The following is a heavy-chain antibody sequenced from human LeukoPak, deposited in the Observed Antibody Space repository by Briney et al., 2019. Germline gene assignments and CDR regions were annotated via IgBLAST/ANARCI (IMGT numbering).Heavy chain of an antibody. CDR3: AKDQTTLTYYYGSGSYGY. V-gene: IGHV3-30*18. CDR2: ISYDGSNK. J-gene: IGHJ4*02. Sequence: PGGSLRLSCAASGFTFSSYGMHWVRQAPGKGLEWVAVISYDGSNKYYADPVKGRFTISRDNSKNTLYLQMNSLRAEDTAVYYCAKDQTTLTYYYGSGSYGYWGQGTLVTVSS. D-gene: IGHD3-10*01. CDR1: GFTFSSYG.